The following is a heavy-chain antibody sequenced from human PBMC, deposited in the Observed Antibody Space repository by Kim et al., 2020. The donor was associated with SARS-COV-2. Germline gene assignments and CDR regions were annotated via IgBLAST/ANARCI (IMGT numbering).Heavy chain of an antibody. J-gene: IGHJ4*02. Sequence: ASVKVSCKVSGYTLTELSMHWVRQAPGKGLEWMGGFDPEDGETIYAQKFQGRVTMTEDTSTDTAYMELSSLRSEYTAVYYCATDGSRSDIVVVVAATLDLNYWGQGTLVTVSS. V-gene: IGHV1-24*01. CDR1: GYTLTELS. CDR3: ATDGSRSDIVVVVAATLDLNY. CDR2: FDPEDGET. D-gene: IGHD2-15*01.